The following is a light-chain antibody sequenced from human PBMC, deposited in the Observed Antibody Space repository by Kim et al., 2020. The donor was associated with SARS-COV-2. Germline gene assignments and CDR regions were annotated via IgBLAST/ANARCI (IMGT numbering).Light chain of an antibody. CDR2: SHN. CDR3: AAWDDTLNGPV. Sequence: GQWVTIICSGSSSNIVSNSVNWYQQFPGMAPKPLIYSHNQRHSGVPARFSASKSGTSASLAITGLQSDDEADYYCAAWDDTLNGPVFGAGTQLTVL. CDR1: SSNIVSNS. V-gene: IGLV1-44*01. J-gene: IGLJ2*01.